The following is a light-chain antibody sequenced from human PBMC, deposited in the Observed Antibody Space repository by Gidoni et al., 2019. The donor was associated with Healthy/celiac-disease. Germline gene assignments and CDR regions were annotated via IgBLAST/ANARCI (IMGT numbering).Light chain of an antibody. CDR3: QQRSNWPLT. CDR2: DAS. V-gene: IGKV3-11*01. CDR1: QSVSSY. J-gene: IGKJ4*01. Sequence: EIVLTQSPATLSLPPGERATLSCRASQSVSSYLAWYQQKPGQAPRLLIYDASNRATGIPARFSGSGSGTDFTLTISSLEPEDFAVYYCQQRSNWPLTFGGGIKVEIK.